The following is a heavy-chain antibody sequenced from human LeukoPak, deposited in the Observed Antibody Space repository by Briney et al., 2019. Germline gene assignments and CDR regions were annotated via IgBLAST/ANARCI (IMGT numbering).Heavy chain of an antibody. Sequence: GASVKVSCKASGGTFSSYAISWVRQAPGQGLEWMGGIIPIFGTANYAQKFQGRVTITTDESTSTAYTELSSLRSEDTAVYYCASARVLRYFDWLLHFDYWGQGTLVTVSS. CDR2: IIPIFGTA. CDR1: GGTFSSYA. V-gene: IGHV1-69*05. CDR3: ASARVLRYFDWLLHFDY. J-gene: IGHJ4*02. D-gene: IGHD3-9*01.